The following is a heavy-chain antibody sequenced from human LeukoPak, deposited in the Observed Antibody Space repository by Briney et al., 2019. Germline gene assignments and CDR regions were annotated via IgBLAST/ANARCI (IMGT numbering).Heavy chain of an antibody. Sequence: GGSLRLSCAASGFTFSSYAMSWVRQAPGKGLEWVANIKQDGSEKYYVDSVKGRFTISRDNAKNSLYLQMNSLRAEDTAVYYCAREGDYYDSSGYYTNFDYWGQGTLVTVSS. CDR1: GFTFSSYA. CDR2: IKQDGSEK. V-gene: IGHV3-7*03. J-gene: IGHJ4*02. CDR3: AREGDYYDSSGYYTNFDY. D-gene: IGHD3-22*01.